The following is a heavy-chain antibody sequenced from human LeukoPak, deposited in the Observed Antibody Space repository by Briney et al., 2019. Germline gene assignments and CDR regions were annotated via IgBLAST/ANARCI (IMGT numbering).Heavy chain of an antibody. CDR2: ISGSNSTI. Sequence: GGSLRLSCTASGFTFSIYAINCVRQAPRKGLEWVSYISGSNSTIFYADSVKGRFTISRDNAKNSLYLQMNSLRAEDTALYYCARAYNYYYQVDIWGKGTTVTVSS. CDR1: GFTFSIYA. D-gene: IGHD2-2*02. CDR3: ARAYNYYYQVDI. J-gene: IGHJ6*03. V-gene: IGHV3-48*01.